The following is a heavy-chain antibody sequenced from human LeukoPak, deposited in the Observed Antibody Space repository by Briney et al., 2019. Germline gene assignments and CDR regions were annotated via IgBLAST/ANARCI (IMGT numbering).Heavy chain of an antibody. V-gene: IGHV3-23*01. CDR1: GFTFSTSA. CDR2: ISGSVST. CDR3: AKGRSGYDFGT. D-gene: IGHD3-3*01. J-gene: IGHJ5*02. Sequence: GGSLRLSCAASGFTFSTSAMSWVRQAPGKGLEWVSSISGSVSTYYADSAKGRFAISRDNSRNTVYLQMSSLRVEDTAVYYCAKGRSGYDFGTCGQGTLVTVSS.